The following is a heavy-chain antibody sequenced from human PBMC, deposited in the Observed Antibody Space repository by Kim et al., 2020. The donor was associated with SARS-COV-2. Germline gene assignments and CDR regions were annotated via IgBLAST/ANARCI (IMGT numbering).Heavy chain of an antibody. V-gene: IGHV1-69*13. CDR3: ARDLGDYGVRWFDP. Sequence: SVKVSCKASGGTFSSYAISWVRQAPGQGLEWMGGIIPIFGTANYAQKFQGRVTITADESTSTAYMELSSLRSEDTAVYYCARDLGDYGVRWFDPWGQGTLVTVSS. CDR1: GGTFSSYA. CDR2: IIPIFGTA. J-gene: IGHJ5*02. D-gene: IGHD4-17*01.